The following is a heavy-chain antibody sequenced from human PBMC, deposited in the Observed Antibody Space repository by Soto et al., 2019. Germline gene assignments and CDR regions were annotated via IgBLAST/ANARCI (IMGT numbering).Heavy chain of an antibody. CDR3: VRGVHLTAADAFDV. Sequence: PGESLKISCKVYGYSFTTYWICWVRQIPGKGLGWMGIIYAGDSDSRYSPSFQGQVTISVDKSISTAYLQWSSLKASDTAMYYCVRGVHLTAADAFDVWGQGTMVTVSS. CDR2: IYAGDSDS. J-gene: IGHJ3*01. D-gene: IGHD1-1*01. CDR1: GYSFTTYW. V-gene: IGHV5-51*01.